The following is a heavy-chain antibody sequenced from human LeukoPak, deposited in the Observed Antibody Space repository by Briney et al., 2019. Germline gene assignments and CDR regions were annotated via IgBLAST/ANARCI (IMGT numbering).Heavy chain of an antibody. CDR3: TREQSSVYGMDV. CDR2: INPSGGST. D-gene: IGHD1-26*01. Sequence: ASVKVSCKASGYTFTSYYMHWVRQAPGQGLEWMGIINPSGGSTSYAQKFQGRVTMTRDTSTSTVYMELSSLRSEDTAVYYCTREQSSVYGMDVWGQGTTVTVSS. V-gene: IGHV1-46*01. J-gene: IGHJ6*02. CDR1: GYTFTSYY.